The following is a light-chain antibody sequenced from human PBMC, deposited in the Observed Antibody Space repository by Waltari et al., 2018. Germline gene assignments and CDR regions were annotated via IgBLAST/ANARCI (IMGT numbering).Light chain of an antibody. V-gene: IGKV2-28*01. Sequence: DIVMTQSPLSLPVTPGEPASISCRSSQSLLHSNGYNYLDWYLQKQGQSPQLLIYLGSNPASGVPDRFSGSGSCTDFTLKISRVEAEDVGVYYCMQALQTPRTFGQGTKVEIK. CDR1: QSLLHSNGYNY. CDR2: LGS. J-gene: IGKJ1*01. CDR3: MQALQTPRT.